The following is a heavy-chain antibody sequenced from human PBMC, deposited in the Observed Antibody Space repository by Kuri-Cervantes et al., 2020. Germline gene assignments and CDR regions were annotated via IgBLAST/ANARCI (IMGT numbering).Heavy chain of an antibody. CDR2: IYYSGST. D-gene: IGHD3-22*01. V-gene: IGHV4-39*01. J-gene: IGHJ4*02. CDR1: GGSISSSSYY. CDR3: ARVVYLNYYDSSGYYIDY. Sequence: SETLSLTCTVSGGSISSSSYYWGWIRQPPGKGLEWIGSIYYSGSTYYNPSLKSRVTISVDTSKNQFSLRLSSVTAADTAVYYCARVVYLNYYDSSGYYIDYWGQGTLVTVSS.